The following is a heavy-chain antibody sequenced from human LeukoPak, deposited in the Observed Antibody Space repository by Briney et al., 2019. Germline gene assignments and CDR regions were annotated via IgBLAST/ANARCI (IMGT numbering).Heavy chain of an antibody. Sequence: GASXKVSCKASGYTFTGYYMHWVRQAPGQGLEWMGWINPNSGGTNYAQKFQGRVTMTRDTSISTAYMELSRLRSDDTAVYYCARLYDSSGYYYFDYWGQGTLVTVSS. CDR1: GYTFTGYY. D-gene: IGHD3-22*01. V-gene: IGHV1-2*02. J-gene: IGHJ4*02. CDR2: INPNSGGT. CDR3: ARLYDSSGYYYFDY.